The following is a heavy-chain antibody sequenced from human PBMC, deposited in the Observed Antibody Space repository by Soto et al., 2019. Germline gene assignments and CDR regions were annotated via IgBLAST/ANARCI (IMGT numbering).Heavy chain of an antibody. CDR3: ARDSLLGVTYGMDV. D-gene: IGHD1-26*01. CDR2: INPDSGGT. V-gene: IGHV1-2*04. J-gene: IGHJ6*02. CDR1: GYTFTGYY. Sequence: VASVKVSCKASGYTFTGYYMHWVRQAPGQGLEWMGWINPDSGGTNYALKFQGWVTMTRDTSISTAYMELSRLRSDDTAVYYCARDSLLGVTYGMDVWGQGTTVTVSS.